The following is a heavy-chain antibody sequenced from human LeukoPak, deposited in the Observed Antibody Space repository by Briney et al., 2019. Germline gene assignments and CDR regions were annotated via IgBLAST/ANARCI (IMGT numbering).Heavy chain of an antibody. V-gene: IGHV5-51*01. Sequence: GESLKISCKGSGYSFTNYWIGWVRQMPGKGLEWMGIIYPGDSDTRYSPSFQGQVTISADKSISTAYLQWSSLKASDTAMYYCARVRSSTWYPPYDAFDIWGQGTLVTVSS. J-gene: IGHJ3*02. CDR3: ARVRSSTWYPPYDAFDI. CDR1: GYSFTNYW. D-gene: IGHD6-13*01. CDR2: IYPGDSDT.